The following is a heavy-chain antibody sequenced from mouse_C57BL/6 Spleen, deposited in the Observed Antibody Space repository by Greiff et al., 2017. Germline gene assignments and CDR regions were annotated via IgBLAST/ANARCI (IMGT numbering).Heavy chain of an antibody. Sequence: QVQLQQSGAELVKPGASVKISCKASGYAFSSYWMNWVKQRPGKGLEWIGQIYPGDGDTNYNGKFKGKATLTADKSSSTAYMQLSSLTSEDSAVYFCAREGAYGYDVFDYWGQGTTLTVSS. V-gene: IGHV1-80*01. D-gene: IGHD2-2*01. CDR1: GYAFSSYW. CDR2: IYPGDGDT. CDR3: AREGAYGYDVFDY. J-gene: IGHJ2*01.